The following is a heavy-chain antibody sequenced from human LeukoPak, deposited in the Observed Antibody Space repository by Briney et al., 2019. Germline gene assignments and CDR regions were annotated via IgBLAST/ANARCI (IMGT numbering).Heavy chain of an antibody. CDR3: AHLYYGSGSFNY. CDR1: GFSLSTSGVG. V-gene: IGHV2-5*02. J-gene: IGHJ4*02. Sequence: CGPTQVKPTQTLTLTCTFSGFSLSTSGVGVGWIRQPPGKTLEWLALIYWDDDKRQSPSLKSRLTITKDTYKNQVVLTMTNMDPVDTATYYCAHLYYGSGSFNYWGQGTLVTVSS. D-gene: IGHD3-10*01. CDR2: IYWDDDK.